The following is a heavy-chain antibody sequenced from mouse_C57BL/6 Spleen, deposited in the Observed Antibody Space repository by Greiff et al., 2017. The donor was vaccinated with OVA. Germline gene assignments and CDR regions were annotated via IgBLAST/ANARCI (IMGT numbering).Heavy chain of an antibody. CDR2: IYPGSGNT. V-gene: IGHV1-76*01. CDR3: ARGHYGSSYSWYFEV. CDR1: GYTFTDYY. J-gene: IGHJ1*03. D-gene: IGHD1-1*01. Sequence: VQLKESGAELVRPGASVKLSCKASGYTFTDYYINWVKQRPGQGLEWIARIYPGSGNTYYNEKFKGKATLTAEKSSSTAYMQLSSLTSEDSAVYFCARGHYGSSYSWYFEVWGTGTTVTVSS.